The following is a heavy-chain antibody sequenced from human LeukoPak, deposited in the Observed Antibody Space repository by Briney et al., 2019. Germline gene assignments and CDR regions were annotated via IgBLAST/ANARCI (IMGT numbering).Heavy chain of an antibody. Sequence: SETLSLTCAVYGGSSSGYYWSWIRQPPGKGLEWIGEINHSGSTNYNPSLKSRVTISRDTSKKQFSLNLSSVTAADTAVYCCASRNDILTGYVFDFWGQGTLVTVSS. D-gene: IGHD3-9*01. V-gene: IGHV4-34*01. CDR1: GGSSSGYY. CDR2: INHSGST. J-gene: IGHJ4*02. CDR3: ASRNDILTGYVFDF.